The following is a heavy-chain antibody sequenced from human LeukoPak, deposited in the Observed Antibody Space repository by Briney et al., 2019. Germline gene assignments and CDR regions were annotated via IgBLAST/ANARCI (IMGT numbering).Heavy chain of an antibody. CDR1: GFTFSTYW. CDR2: IKPDGSEK. D-gene: IGHD4-11*01. J-gene: IGHJ4*02. CDR3: AKRTITFDY. V-gene: IGHV3-7*01. Sequence: GGSLRLSCAASGFTFSTYWMGWVRQAPGKGLEWVAKIKPDGSEKDHVDSVKGRFTISRDNAKNSLYLQLNSLRAEDTAVYYCAKRTITFDYWGQGTLVTVSS.